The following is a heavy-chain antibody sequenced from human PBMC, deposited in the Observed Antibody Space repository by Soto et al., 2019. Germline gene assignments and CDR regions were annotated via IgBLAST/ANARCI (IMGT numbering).Heavy chain of an antibody. Sequence: QVQLVESGGELVKPGGSLRLSCEGSGFTFSDYYMSWIRQAPGRGLEWISYSSNSGSFTRYSDSVKGRFSVSRNNTKNFLFLQMNSLRAEDTAVYYCARSGDNHNVLDYWGPGTPVTVSS. J-gene: IGHJ4*02. CDR1: GFTFSDYY. CDR2: SSNSGSFT. V-gene: IGHV3-11*06. D-gene: IGHD2-21*02. CDR3: ARSGDNHNVLDY.